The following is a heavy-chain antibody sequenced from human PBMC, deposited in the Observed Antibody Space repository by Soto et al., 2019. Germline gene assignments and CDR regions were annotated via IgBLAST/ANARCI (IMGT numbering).Heavy chain of an antibody. CDR2: VYYSGST. Sequence: PSETLSLTCTVSGGSISSYYWSWIRQPPGKGLEWIGYVYYSGSTNYNPSLKSRVTISVDTSKNQFSLKLSSVTAADTAMYYCARRYGDCFDYWGQGTLVPVSS. D-gene: IGHD4-17*01. CDR1: GGSISSYY. J-gene: IGHJ4*02. V-gene: IGHV4-59*08. CDR3: ARRYGDCFDY.